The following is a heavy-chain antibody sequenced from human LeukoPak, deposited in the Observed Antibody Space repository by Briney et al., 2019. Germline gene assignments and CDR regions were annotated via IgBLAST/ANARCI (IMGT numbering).Heavy chain of an antibody. CDR3: VRDRGIWGSYLDF. CDR1: GGTFSSYA. Sequence: ASVKVSCKASGGTFSSYAISWVRQAPGQGLEWMGGIIPIFGTANYAQKFQGRVTITTDESTSTAYMELSSLRSEDTAVYYCVRDRGIWGSYLDFWGQGTLVTVSS. V-gene: IGHV1-69*05. D-gene: IGHD3-16*01. CDR2: IIPIFGTA. J-gene: IGHJ4*02.